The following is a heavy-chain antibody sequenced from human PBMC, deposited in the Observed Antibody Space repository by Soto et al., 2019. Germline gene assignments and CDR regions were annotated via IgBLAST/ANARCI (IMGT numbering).Heavy chain of an antibody. Sequence: GGSLRLSCAASGFPFGSHAMSWVRQAPGKGLEWVSAISANGQGIYYADSVKGRFIISRDNSKNTVFLHMDSLTAEDTAVYYCAKDRDYPRDYFHYWGQGTLVTVSS. CDR3: AKDRDYPRDYFHY. CDR2: ISANGQGI. J-gene: IGHJ4*02. D-gene: IGHD3-10*01. V-gene: IGHV3-23*01. CDR1: GFPFGSHA.